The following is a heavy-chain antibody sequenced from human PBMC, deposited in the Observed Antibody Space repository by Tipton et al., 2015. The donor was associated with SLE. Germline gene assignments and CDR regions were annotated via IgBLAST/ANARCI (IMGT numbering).Heavy chain of an antibody. CDR1: GGSISSSSYY. J-gene: IGHJ4*02. CDR3: ARGLRITIFGVVNRFDY. D-gene: IGHD3-3*01. V-gene: IGHV4-39*07. Sequence: TLSLTCTVSGGSISSSSYYWGWIRQPPGKGLEWIGSIYYSGRTYYNPSLKSRVTISVDTSKNQFSLKLSSVTAADTAVYYCARGLRITIFGVVNRFDYWGQGTLVTVSS. CDR2: IYYSGRT.